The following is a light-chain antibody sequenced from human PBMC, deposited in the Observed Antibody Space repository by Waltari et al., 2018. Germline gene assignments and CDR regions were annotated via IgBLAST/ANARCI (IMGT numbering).Light chain of an antibody. CDR3: CSFRGSYTYV. CDR2: DIS. V-gene: IGLV2-11*01. J-gene: IGLJ1*01. CDR1: THAFDASKY. Sequence: QSALTQPRSVTGSPGQSVTISCTGITHAFDASKYVSWFQQHPGSAPKLLIFDISERPSGVPDRFSGSKSANTASLTISGLQPEDEATYFCCSFRGSYTYVFGPGTSVTV.